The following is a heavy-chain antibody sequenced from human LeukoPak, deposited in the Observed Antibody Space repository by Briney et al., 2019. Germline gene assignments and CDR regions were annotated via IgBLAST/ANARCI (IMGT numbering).Heavy chain of an antibody. Sequence: GGSLRLSCAASGFTFSTYGMHWVRQTPGKGLEWVAVMSYDGSNKYYADSVKGRFTISRDNSKNTLYLQMNSLRAEDTAVYYCAKWGTTVTTEWGQGTLVTVSS. CDR1: GFTFSTYG. CDR2: MSYDGSNK. V-gene: IGHV3-30*18. D-gene: IGHD4-17*01. CDR3: AKWGTTVTTE. J-gene: IGHJ4*02.